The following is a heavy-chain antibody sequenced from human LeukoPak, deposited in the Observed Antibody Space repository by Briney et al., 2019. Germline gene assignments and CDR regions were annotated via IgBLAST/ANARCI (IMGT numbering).Heavy chain of an antibody. J-gene: IGHJ3*02. D-gene: IGHD3-9*01. CDR1: GYTFSSGDY. Sequence: SETLSLTCAVSGYTFSSGDYWGWRRPPPGKVLEGTGSICHSGSTDYDPSVKSRFTISVDTSKNQFSLKLSSVTAADTAVYYCARPLRYFGWFPRGPELVDAFDIWGQGTMVTVSS. CDR2: ICHSGST. CDR3: ARPLRYFGWFPRGPELVDAFDI. V-gene: IGHV4-38-2*01.